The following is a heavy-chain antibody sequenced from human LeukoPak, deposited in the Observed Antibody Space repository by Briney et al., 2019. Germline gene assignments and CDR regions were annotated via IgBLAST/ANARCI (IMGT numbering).Heavy chain of an antibody. CDR1: GFTVSSNY. J-gene: IGHJ4*02. D-gene: IGHD6-19*01. Sequence: SGGSLRLSCAASGFTVSSNYMSWVRQAPGKGLEWVSVIYSGGSTYCADSVKGRFTISRDNSKNTLYLQMNSLRAEDTAVYYCARGGIAVAGLYFDYWGQGTLVTVSS. V-gene: IGHV3-53*05. CDR3: ARGGIAVAGLYFDY. CDR2: IYSGGST.